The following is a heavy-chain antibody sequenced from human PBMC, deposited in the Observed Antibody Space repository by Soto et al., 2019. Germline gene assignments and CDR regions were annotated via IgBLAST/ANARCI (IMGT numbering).Heavy chain of an antibody. CDR3: AKESYYYDSSGYYYGGYYFDY. CDR2: ISGSGGST. Sequence: VQLLESGGGLVQPGGSLRLSCAASGFTFSSYAMSWVRQAPGKGLEWVSAISGSGGSTYYADSVKGRFTISRDNSKNTLYLQMNSLRAEDTAVYYCAKESYYYDSSGYYYGGYYFDYWGQGTLVTVSS. CDR1: GFTFSSYA. J-gene: IGHJ4*02. V-gene: IGHV3-23*01. D-gene: IGHD3-22*01.